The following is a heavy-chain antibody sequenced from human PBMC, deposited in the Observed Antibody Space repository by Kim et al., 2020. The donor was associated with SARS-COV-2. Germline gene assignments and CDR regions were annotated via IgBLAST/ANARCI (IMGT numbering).Heavy chain of an antibody. CDR3: ARESGVYSSSWRSTYYYYYGMDV. D-gene: IGHD6-13*01. V-gene: IGHV3-30*04. J-gene: IGHJ6*02. Sequence: GGSLRLSCAASGFTFSSYAMHWVRQAPGKGLEWVAVISYDGSNKYYADSVKGRITISRDNSKNTLYLQMNSLRAEDTAVYYCARESGVYSSSWRSTYYYYYGMDVWGQGTTVTVSS. CDR1: GFTFSSYA. CDR2: ISYDGSNK.